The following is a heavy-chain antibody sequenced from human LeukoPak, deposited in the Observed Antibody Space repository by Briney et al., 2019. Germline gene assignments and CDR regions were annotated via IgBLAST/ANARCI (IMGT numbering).Heavy chain of an antibody. Sequence: GGSLRLSCAASGFTVSGNYMSWVRQAPGNGLEWVSVIYSGVSTYYADSVKGRFTISRDNSKNTLYLQMNSLRAEDTAVYYCAREYRDGYNEFDYWGQGTLVTVSS. CDR2: IYSGVST. V-gene: IGHV3-66*02. CDR1: GFTVSGNY. CDR3: AREYRDGYNEFDY. D-gene: IGHD5-24*01. J-gene: IGHJ4*02.